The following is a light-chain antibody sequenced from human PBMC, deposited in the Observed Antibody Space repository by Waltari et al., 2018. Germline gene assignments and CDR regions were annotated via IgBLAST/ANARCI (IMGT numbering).Light chain of an antibody. CDR2: GAS. J-gene: IGKJ1*01. Sequence: EIVLTQSPGTLSLPPGERATLSCRASQSVSRTLAWYQQKPGQAPRLLIFGASNRATGIPDRFSGSGSGTDFSLIITRLEPEDSAMYYCQHYVRLPATFG. CDR3: QHYVRLPAT. V-gene: IGKV3-20*01. CDR1: QSVSRT.